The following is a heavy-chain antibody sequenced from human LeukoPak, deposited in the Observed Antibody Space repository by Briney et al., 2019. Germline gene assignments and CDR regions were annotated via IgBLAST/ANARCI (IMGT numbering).Heavy chain of an antibody. CDR3: ARGKDYGDYATPTFDI. J-gene: IGHJ3*02. V-gene: IGHV3-33*01. CDR1: GFTFSSYG. CDR2: MWYDGSNK. Sequence: GGSLRLSCAASGFTFSSYGMHWVRQAPGKGLEWVAVMWYDGSNKYYADSVKGRFTISRDNSKNTLYLQMNSLRAEDTAVYYCARGKDYGDYATPTFDIWGQGTMVTVSS. D-gene: IGHD4-17*01.